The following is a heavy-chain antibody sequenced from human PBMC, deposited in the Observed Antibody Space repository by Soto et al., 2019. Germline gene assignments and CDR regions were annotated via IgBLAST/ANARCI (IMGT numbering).Heavy chain of an antibody. CDR2: IYYSGST. Sequence: NPSETLSLTCTVSGGSVSSGSYYWSWIRQPPGKGLEWIGYIYYSGSTNYNPSLKSRVTISVDTSKNQFSLKLSSVTAADTAVYYCASARGWFGELSFDYWGQGTLVTVSS. CDR1: GGSVSSGSYY. J-gene: IGHJ4*02. CDR3: ASARGWFGELSFDY. D-gene: IGHD3-10*01. V-gene: IGHV4-61*01.